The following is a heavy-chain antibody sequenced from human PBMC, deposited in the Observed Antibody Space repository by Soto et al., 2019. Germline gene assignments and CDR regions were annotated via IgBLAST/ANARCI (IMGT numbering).Heavy chain of an antibody. CDR2: ISGSCGST. Sequence: GGSLRLSCAASGFTFSSYAMSWVRQAPGKGLEWVSAISGSCGSTYYADSVKGRFTISRDNSKNTLYLQMNSLRAEDTAVYYCAKSAIITGSWVGYYYYGMDVWGQGTTVTVSS. CDR1: GFTFSSYA. CDR3: AKSAIITGSWVGYYYYGMDV. J-gene: IGHJ6*02. V-gene: IGHV3-23*01. D-gene: IGHD1-20*01.